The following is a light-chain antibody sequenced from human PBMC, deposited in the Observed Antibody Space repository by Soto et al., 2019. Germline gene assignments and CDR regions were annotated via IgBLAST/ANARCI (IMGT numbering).Light chain of an antibody. J-gene: IGLJ1*01. CDR1: NSNIRSNH. V-gene: IGLV1-47*01. CDR2: RND. CDR3: AAWDDSLRGYV. Sequence: QSVLTQPPSASETPGQGVTVACSGSNSNIRSNHVYWYQQLPGTAPKLLIYRNDQRPSGVPDRFSGSKSGTSASLAISGLRSEDEADYYCAAWDDSLRGYVFGTGTKVTVL.